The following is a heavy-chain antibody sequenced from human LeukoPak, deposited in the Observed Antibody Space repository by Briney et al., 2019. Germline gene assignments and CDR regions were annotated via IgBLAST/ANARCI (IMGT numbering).Heavy chain of an antibody. D-gene: IGHD3-10*01. CDR1: GFTFSSYA. Sequence: GGSLRLSCAASGFTFSSYAMMWVRQAPGKGLDWVSTISVSGGSPNYADSVKGRFTISRDNSKNTLFLQMNSLRAEDTAVYYCARGGHRQKEFWGQGTLVTVSS. CDR3: ARGGHRQKEF. V-gene: IGHV3-23*01. J-gene: IGHJ4*02. CDR2: ISVSGGSP.